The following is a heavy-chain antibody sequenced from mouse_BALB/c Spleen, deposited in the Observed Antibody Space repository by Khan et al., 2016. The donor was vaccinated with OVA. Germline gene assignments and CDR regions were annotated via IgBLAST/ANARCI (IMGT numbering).Heavy chain of an antibody. CDR1: GYTFISYY. J-gene: IGHJ1*01. CDR3: AISYYGSLWYFDV. D-gene: IGHD1-1*01. V-gene: IGHV1S56*01. CDR2: IYPGDGRT. Sequence: QVRLQQSGPELVKPGASVKMSCKASGYTFISYYIHWVKQRPGQGLEWIGWIYPGDGRTKYNEKFRGKTTLTADKSSSTAYMLLSSLTSEDSAIYLCAISYYGSLWYFDVWGAGTTVTVSS.